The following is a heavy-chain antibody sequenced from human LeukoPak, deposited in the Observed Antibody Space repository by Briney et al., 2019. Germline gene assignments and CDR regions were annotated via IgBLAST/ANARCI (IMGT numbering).Heavy chain of an antibody. CDR1: GFTFSSYG. V-gene: IGHV3-33*01. J-gene: IGHJ4*02. CDR3: ARVRRYSSGWYDYFDY. Sequence: GSLRLSCAASGFTFSSYGMHWVRQAPGKGLEWVAVIWYDGSNKYYADSVKGRFTISRDNSKNTLYLQMNSLRAEDTAVYHCARVRRYSSGWYDYFDYWGQGTLVTVSS. CDR2: IWYDGSNK. D-gene: IGHD6-19*01.